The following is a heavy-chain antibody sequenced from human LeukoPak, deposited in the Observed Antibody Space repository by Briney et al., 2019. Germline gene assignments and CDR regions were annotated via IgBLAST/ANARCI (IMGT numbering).Heavy chain of an antibody. Sequence: GGSLRLSCAASGFTFSSYSMNWVRQAPGKGLEWVSYISSSSSTIYYADSVKGRFTISRDNAKNPLYLQMNSLRAEDTAVYYCARDLPEVGYSSGWEVDYWGQGTLVTVSS. J-gene: IGHJ4*02. D-gene: IGHD6-19*01. V-gene: IGHV3-48*01. CDR2: ISSSSSTI. CDR3: ARDLPEVGYSSGWEVDY. CDR1: GFTFSSYS.